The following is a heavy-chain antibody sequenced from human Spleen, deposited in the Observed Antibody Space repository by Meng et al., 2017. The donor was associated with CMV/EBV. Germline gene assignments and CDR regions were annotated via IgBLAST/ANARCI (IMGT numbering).Heavy chain of an antibody. V-gene: IGHV3-30*19. CDR3: ARVVGATRLDS. Sequence: GESLKISCAASGFFFTSYGMHWVRQAPGKGLDWVALISYDARNKHYADSVKGRFTISRDNSNSTLYLQMNSLRVEDTAVYYCARVVGATRLDSWGQGTLVTVSS. D-gene: IGHD1-26*01. CDR2: ISYDARNK. J-gene: IGHJ4*02. CDR1: GFFFTSYG.